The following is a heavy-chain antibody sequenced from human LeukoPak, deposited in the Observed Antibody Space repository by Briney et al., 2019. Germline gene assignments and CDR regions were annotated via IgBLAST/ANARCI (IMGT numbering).Heavy chain of an antibody. V-gene: IGHV3-33*01. CDR1: GFTFSSYG. D-gene: IGHD2-15*01. CDR2: IWYDGSNK. CDR3: ARDPLGYCSGGSCYPFDY. Sequence: GGSLRLSCAASGFTFSSYGMHWVRQAPGKGLEWVAVIWYDGSNKYYADSVKGRFTISRDNSKNTLYLRMNSLRAEDTAVYYCARDPLGYCSGGSCYPFDYWGQGTLVTVSS. J-gene: IGHJ4*02.